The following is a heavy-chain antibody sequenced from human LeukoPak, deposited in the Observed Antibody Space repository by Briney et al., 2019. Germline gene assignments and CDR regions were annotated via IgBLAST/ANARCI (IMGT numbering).Heavy chain of an antibody. J-gene: IGHJ6*03. V-gene: IGHV3-43*02. D-gene: IGHD6-6*01. Sequence: PGGSLRLSCAASGFTFSSYGMSWVRQAPGKGLEWVSLISWDGGSTYYADSVKGRFTISRDNSKNSLYLQMNSLRTEDTALYYCAKGGLDIAARPDYYYYMDVWGKGTTVTVSS. CDR2: ISWDGGST. CDR3: AKGGLDIAARPDYYYYMDV. CDR1: GFTFSSYG.